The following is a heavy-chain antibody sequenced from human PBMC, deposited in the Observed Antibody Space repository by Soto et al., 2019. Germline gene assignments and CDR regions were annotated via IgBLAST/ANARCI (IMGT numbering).Heavy chain of an antibody. CDR2: TYFRSKWYN. CDR3: AKGDNLGPKTGYAFDP. CDR1: GDSVSSNTAS. J-gene: IGHJ5*02. D-gene: IGHD5-12*01. V-gene: IGHV6-1*01. Sequence: SQTLSLTCVISGDSVSSNTASWNWIRQSPSRGLEWLGRTYFRSKWYNDYAVSVKSRIIINPDTSNNQFSLQLNSVTPEDTAVYFCAKGDNLGPKTGYAFDPWGQGIMVTVS.